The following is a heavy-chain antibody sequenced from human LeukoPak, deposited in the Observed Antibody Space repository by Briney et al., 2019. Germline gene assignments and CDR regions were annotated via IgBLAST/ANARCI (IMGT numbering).Heavy chain of an antibody. CDR1: GFTFSSYW. D-gene: IGHD3-22*01. J-gene: IGHJ1*01. Sequence: GGSLRLSCAASGFTFSSYWMHWVRQAPGKGLVWVSRIKSDGSTNYADSVKGRFTISRDNAENTVSLQMNSLRAEDTGVYYCARAPSEIGGYYPEYFRHWGQGTLVTVSS. V-gene: IGHV3-74*01. CDR2: IKSDGST. CDR3: ARAPSEIGGYYPEYFRH.